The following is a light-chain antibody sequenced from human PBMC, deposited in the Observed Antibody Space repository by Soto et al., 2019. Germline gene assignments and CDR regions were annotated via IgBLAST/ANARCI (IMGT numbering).Light chain of an antibody. CDR2: GAS. Sequence: ETVLTQSPGTLSLSPGERATLSCRASQSVSNNYLAWYQQKPGQAPRLLIYGASSRATGIPDRFSGSGSGTDFTLTISRLEPEDFAVYYCQQYGSSPWTVGQGTKVDI. V-gene: IGKV3-20*01. CDR3: QQYGSSPWT. J-gene: IGKJ1*01. CDR1: QSVSNNY.